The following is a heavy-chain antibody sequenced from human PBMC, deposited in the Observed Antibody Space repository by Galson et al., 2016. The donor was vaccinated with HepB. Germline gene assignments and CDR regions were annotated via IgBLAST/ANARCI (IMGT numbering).Heavy chain of an antibody. Sequence: LRLSCAASGFTVSDSYMGWVRQAPGKGLIWVSVIFGGGATYYADSAKGRFTISRDSSKNTLNLQMNSLRAEDTAVYYCARGTAVLAGDAFDIWGQGTLVTFSS. V-gene: IGHV3-53*01. D-gene: IGHD1-1*01. CDR1: GFTVSDSY. CDR3: ARGTAVLAGDAFDI. J-gene: IGHJ3*02. CDR2: IFGGGAT.